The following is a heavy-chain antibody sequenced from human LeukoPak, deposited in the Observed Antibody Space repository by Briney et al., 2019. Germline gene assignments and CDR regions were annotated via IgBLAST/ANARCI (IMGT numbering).Heavy chain of an antibody. V-gene: IGHV3-23*01. Sequence: PGGSLRLSCAASGFTFSSSAMSSVRQAPGKGLEMVSSISGSGDSTYYADSVKGRFTISRDDSKNTLYLQMNSLRAEDTAVYYCARAGAYYYDSSGYYYDYWGQGTLVTVSS. J-gene: IGHJ4*02. D-gene: IGHD3-22*01. CDR1: GFTFSSSA. CDR3: ARAGAYYYDSSGYYYDY. CDR2: ISGSGDST.